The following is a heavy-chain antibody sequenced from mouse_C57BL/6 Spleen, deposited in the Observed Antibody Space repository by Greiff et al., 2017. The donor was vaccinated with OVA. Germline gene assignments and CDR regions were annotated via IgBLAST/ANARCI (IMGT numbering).Heavy chain of an antibody. D-gene: IGHD2-5*01. CDR3: ARKGAYYSNLSWFAY. CDR2: INPNNGGT. CDR1: GYTFTDYN. V-gene: IGHV1-18*01. Sequence: EVQLQQSGPELVKPGASVKIPCKASGYTFTDYNMDWVKQSHGKSLEWIGDINPNNGGTIYNQKFKGKATFTVDKSSSTAYMELRSLTSDDAAVYYCARKGAYYSNLSWFAYWGQGTLVTVSA. J-gene: IGHJ3*01.